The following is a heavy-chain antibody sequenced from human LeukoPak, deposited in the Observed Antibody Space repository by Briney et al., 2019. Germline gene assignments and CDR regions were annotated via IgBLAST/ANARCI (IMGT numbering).Heavy chain of an antibody. CDR3: ARGWLAETTVVTPYNY. V-gene: IGHV1-69*13. J-gene: IGHJ4*02. D-gene: IGHD4-23*01. Sequence: SVKVSCKASGGTFITYDISWVRQAPGQGLEWMGGIIPIFSTPNYAQKFQGRVTITADESTSTAYMELSSLRSEDTAVYYCARGWLAETTVVTPYNYWGQGTLVTVSS. CDR1: GGTFITYD. CDR2: IIPIFSTP.